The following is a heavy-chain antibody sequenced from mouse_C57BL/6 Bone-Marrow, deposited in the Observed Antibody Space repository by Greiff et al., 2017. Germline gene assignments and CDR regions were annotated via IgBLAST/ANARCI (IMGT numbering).Heavy chain of an antibody. CDR3: ARCPMVRHLYYFHY. V-gene: IGHV1-69*01. D-gene: IGHD2-1*01. CDR1: GYTFTSYW. CDR2: IDPSDSYT. J-gene: IGHJ2*01. Sequence: VQLQQPVAELVMPGASVKLSCKASGYTFTSYWMHWVKQRPGQGLEWIGEIDPSDSYTNYNQKFKGKSTLTVDKSSSTAYMQLSCLISEDSAVYYCARCPMVRHLYYFHYWGQGDTRTVSS.